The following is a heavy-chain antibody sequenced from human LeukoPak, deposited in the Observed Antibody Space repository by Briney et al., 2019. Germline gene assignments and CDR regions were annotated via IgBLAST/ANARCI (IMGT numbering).Heavy chain of an antibody. D-gene: IGHD5-24*01. J-gene: IGHJ3*01. Sequence: GESLRISCKGSGYSFTSYWISWVRQMPGKGLEWMGRIDPSDSYANYSPSFQGHVTFSVDKSISTAYLHWSSLKASDTAMYYCVRSPRDGYHDAFDVWGQGTMVTVSS. CDR1: GYSFTSYW. V-gene: IGHV5-10-1*01. CDR2: IDPSDSYA. CDR3: VRSPRDGYHDAFDV.